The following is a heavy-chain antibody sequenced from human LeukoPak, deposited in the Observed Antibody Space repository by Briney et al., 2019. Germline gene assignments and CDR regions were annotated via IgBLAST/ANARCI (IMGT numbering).Heavy chain of an antibody. V-gene: IGHV1-2*02. CDR1: GGTFSSYA. CDR3: ARSSSGWYYSNWFDP. Sequence: ASVKVSCKASGGTFSSYAISWVRQAPGQGLEWMGWINPNSGGTNYAQKFQGRVTMTRDTSISTAYMELSRLRSDDTAVYYCARSSSGWYYSNWFDPWGQGTLVTVSS. CDR2: INPNSGGT. J-gene: IGHJ5*02. D-gene: IGHD6-19*01.